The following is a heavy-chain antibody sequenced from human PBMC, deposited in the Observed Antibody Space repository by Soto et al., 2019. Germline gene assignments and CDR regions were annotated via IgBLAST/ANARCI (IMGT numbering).Heavy chain of an antibody. D-gene: IGHD6-13*01. CDR3: ARDHSISSSGAWWLDP. CDR1: GYTFTNNY. Sequence: GASVKVSCKASGYTFTNNYIHWVRRAPGQGLEWMGTINPSGGNTNYEQKFQGRVTMTRDTSTSTVYMDLRSLTSEDTAVYYCARDHSISSSGAWWLDPWGQGTLVTVSS. CDR2: INPSGGNT. J-gene: IGHJ5*02. V-gene: IGHV1-46*01.